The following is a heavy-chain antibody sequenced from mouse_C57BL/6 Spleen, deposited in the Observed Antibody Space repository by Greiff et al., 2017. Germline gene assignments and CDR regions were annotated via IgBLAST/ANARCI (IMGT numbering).Heavy chain of an antibody. V-gene: IGHV1-72*01. J-gene: IGHJ1*03. CDR2: LDPNSGGT. D-gene: IGHD2-4*01. Sequence: QVQLKQPGAELVKPGASVKLSCKASGYTFTSYWMHWVKQRPGRGLAWIGRLDPNSGGTKSNEKFKSKATLTVDKPSSNSYMQNISLTSEDSAVDYCARHDYDWYFDVWGTGTTVTVSS. CDR3: ARHDYDWYFDV. CDR1: GYTFTSYW.